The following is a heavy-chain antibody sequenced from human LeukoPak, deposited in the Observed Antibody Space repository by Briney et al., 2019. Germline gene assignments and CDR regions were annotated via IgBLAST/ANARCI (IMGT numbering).Heavy chain of an antibody. J-gene: IGHJ4*02. CDR3: ARPAYGSGSYVDY. V-gene: IGHV5-51*01. Sequence: GESLKISCKGSGYSFTSYWIGWVRQMPGKGLEWIGIIYPGGYDTRYSPSFQGQVTISADKAISTAYLQWSSRKVSDTAKYCCARPAYGSGSYVDYWGQGTLVTVSS. CDR2: IYPGGYDT. D-gene: IGHD3-10*01. CDR1: GYSFTSYW.